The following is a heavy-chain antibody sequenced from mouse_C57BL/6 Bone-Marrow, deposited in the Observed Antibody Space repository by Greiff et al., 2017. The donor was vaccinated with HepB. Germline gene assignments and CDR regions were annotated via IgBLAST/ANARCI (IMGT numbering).Heavy chain of an antibody. V-gene: IGHV1-72*01. J-gene: IGHJ2*01. CDR2: IDPNSGGT. CDR3: ARSWLLRLTGSYYFDY. D-gene: IGHD1-2*01. Sequence: QVQLQQPGAELVKPGASVKLSCKASGYTFTSYWMHWVKQRPGRGLEWIGRIDPNSGGTKYNEKFKSKATLTVDKPSSTAYMQLSSLTSAYSAVYYFARSWLLRLTGSYYFDYWGQGTTLTVSS. CDR1: GYTFTSYW.